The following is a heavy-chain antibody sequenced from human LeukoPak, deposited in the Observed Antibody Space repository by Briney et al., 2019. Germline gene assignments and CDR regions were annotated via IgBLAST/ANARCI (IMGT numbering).Heavy chain of an antibody. Sequence: SSETLSLTCTVSGGSISSYYWSWIRQPPGKGLEWIGYIYYSGSTNYNPSLKSRVTISVDTSKNQFSLKLSSVTAADTAVYYCARDAYYYDSSGPRGTYYYYYMDVWGKGTTVTVSS. D-gene: IGHD3-22*01. CDR2: IYYSGST. CDR1: GGSISSYY. V-gene: IGHV4-59*01. CDR3: ARDAYYYDSSGPRGTYYYYYMDV. J-gene: IGHJ6*03.